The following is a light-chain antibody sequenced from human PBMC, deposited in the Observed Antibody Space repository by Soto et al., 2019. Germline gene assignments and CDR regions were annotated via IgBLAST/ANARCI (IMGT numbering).Light chain of an antibody. CDR1: SSNIGSNP. CDR2: TNN. CDR3: AAWDDSPNGPV. Sequence: QSVLTQPPSASGTPGQRVTISCSGSSSNIGSNPVNWYQQLPGTAPKILIYTNNQRPSGVPDRFSGSKSGTSASLAISGLQSEDEADYYCAAWDDSPNGPVFGGGTKLTVL. J-gene: IGLJ2*01. V-gene: IGLV1-44*01.